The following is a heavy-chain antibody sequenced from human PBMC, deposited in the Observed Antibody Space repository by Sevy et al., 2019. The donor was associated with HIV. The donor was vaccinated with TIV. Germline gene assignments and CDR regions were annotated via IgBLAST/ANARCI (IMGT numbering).Heavy chain of an antibody. D-gene: IGHD1-26*01. J-gene: IGHJ4*02. CDR2: IYYNGHI. V-gene: IGHV4-59*08. CDR3: AGGNAWGRGYS. CDR1: GGSITSLY. Sequence: SETLSLTCTVSGGSITSLYWNWIRQPPGKGLEWIANIYYNGHINYNPSLKSRDTLSLDTSKNQFSLGLSFVTAADTAMYYCAGGNAWGRGYSWGQGTLVTVSS.